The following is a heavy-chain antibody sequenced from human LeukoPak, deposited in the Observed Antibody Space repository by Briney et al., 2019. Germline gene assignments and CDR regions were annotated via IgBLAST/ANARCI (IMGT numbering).Heavy chain of an antibody. Sequence: SQTLSLTCTVSGGSISSGDYYWSWIRQPPGKGLEWIGYIYYSGSTYYHPSLKSRVPISVDTSKNQFSLKLSSVTAADTAVYYCARYCSSTSCFFDAFDIWGQGTVVTVSS. CDR1: GGSISSGDYY. CDR2: IYYSGST. D-gene: IGHD2-2*01. J-gene: IGHJ3*02. V-gene: IGHV4-30-4*08. CDR3: ARYCSSTSCFFDAFDI.